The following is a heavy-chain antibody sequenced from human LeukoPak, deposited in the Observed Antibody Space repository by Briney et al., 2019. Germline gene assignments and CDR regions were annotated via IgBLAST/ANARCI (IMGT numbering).Heavy chain of an antibody. CDR2: ISSNGGST. V-gene: IGHV3-64*01. J-gene: IGHJ6*03. D-gene: IGHD3-22*01. CDR3: ARRRYYYDSSGYYSDYYYYYYMDV. Sequence: GGSLRLSCAASGFTFSDYYMTWFRQAPGKGLEYVSAISSNGGSTYYANSVKGRFTISRDNSKNTLYLQMGSLRAEDMAVYYCARRRYYYDSSGYYSDYYYYYYMDVWGKGTTVTVSS. CDR1: GFTFSDYY.